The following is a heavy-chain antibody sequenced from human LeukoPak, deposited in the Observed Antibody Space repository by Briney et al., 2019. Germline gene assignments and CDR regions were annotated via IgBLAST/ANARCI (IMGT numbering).Heavy chain of an antibody. CDR3: AKVRAPSNMIVVVITSAFDY. V-gene: IGHV3-23*01. CDR1: GFTFSSYA. D-gene: IGHD3-22*01. CDR2: ISGSGGST. J-gene: IGHJ4*02. Sequence: QPGGSLRLSCAASGFTFSSYAMSWVRQAPGKGLEWVSAISGSGGSTYYADSVKGRFTISRDNSKNTLYLQMNSLRAEDTAVYYCAKVRAPSNMIVVVITSAFDYWGQGTLVTVSS.